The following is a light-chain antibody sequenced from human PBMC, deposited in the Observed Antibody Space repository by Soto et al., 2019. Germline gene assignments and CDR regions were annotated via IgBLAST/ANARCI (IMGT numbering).Light chain of an antibody. CDR3: QKYDSDPWT. CDR2: TAS. V-gene: IGKV1-27*01. J-gene: IGKJ1*01. Sequence: DIQMTKSPSSLPASVEDRVTITSRASQGISNYLAWYQQKPGKVPKLLIYTASTLQSGVPSRFSGSGSGTDFTLTISSLQPEDVATYYCQKYDSDPWTFGQGTKVEIK. CDR1: QGISNY.